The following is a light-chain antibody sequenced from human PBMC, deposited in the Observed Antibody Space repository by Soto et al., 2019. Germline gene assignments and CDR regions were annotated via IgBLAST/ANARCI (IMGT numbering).Light chain of an antibody. V-gene: IGKV1-39*01. CDR1: RSIFKY. J-gene: IGKJ2*01. CDR2: AAS. Sequence: DIQMTQSPSSLSASVGDRVTITCRASRSIFKYLSWYQQKSGKPPKLVIYAASSLQSGVPSRFSGSGSGTDFTLTISSLQPDDFATYYCQQSYAPPYTFGQGTRLEIK. CDR3: QQSYAPPYT.